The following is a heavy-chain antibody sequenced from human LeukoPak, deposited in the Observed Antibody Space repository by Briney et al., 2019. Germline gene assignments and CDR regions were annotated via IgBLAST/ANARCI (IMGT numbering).Heavy chain of an antibody. CDR3: AKGSRTTYDSSWLYYFDS. CDR2: ISGSGEST. J-gene: IGHJ4*02. CDR1: GLTFSNYG. D-gene: IGHD6-13*01. V-gene: IGHV3-23*01. Sequence: GGSLRLSCAASGLTFSNYGMAWVRQAPGKGLEWVSAISGSGESTYNADSVKGRFTIPRDNSKNTLYLQMNRLRAEDTAVYYCAKGSRTTYDSSWLYYFDSWGQGTLVTVSS.